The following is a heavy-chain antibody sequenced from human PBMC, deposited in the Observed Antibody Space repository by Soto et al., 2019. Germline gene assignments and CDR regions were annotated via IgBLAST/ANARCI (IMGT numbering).Heavy chain of an antibody. D-gene: IGHD5-12*01. CDR3: VRGGGYDPFDY. V-gene: IGHV4-30-2*06. Sequence: PSETLSLTCTVSGASISYGGFSWSWIRQSPGKGLEWIGYISHLENTYLHPSFKSRLTMSIDRSRNQFSLNLSSVTAADRDVYYCVRGGGYDPFDYWGQGVLVTVSS. CDR2: ISHLENT. CDR1: GASISYGGFS. J-gene: IGHJ4*02.